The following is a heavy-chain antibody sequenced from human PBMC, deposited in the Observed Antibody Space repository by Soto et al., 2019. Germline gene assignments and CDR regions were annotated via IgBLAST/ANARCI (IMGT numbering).Heavy chain of an antibody. Sequence: EVQLVESGGGLVQPGGSLRLSCAASGFTFSSYEMNWVRQAPGKGLEWVSYISSSCSTIYYADSVKGRFTISRDNAKNSLYLQMNSLRAEDTAVYYCARDYYSGSYLVAFDIWGQGTMVTVSS. J-gene: IGHJ3*02. D-gene: IGHD1-26*01. CDR1: GFTFSSYE. CDR3: ARDYYSGSYLVAFDI. V-gene: IGHV3-48*03. CDR2: ISSSCSTI.